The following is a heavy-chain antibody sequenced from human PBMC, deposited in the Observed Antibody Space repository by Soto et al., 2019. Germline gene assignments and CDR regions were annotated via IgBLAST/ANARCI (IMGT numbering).Heavy chain of an antibody. CDR3: AKGPAAIHYYYMDV. J-gene: IGHJ6*03. Sequence: GGSLRLSCAASGFTFSSYAMSWVRQAPGKGLEWVSAISGSGGSTYYADSVKGRFTISRDNSKNTLYLQMNSLRAEDTAVYYCAKGPAAIHYYYMDVWGKGTTVTVSS. D-gene: IGHD2-2*01. CDR2: ISGSGGST. V-gene: IGHV3-23*01. CDR1: GFTFSSYA.